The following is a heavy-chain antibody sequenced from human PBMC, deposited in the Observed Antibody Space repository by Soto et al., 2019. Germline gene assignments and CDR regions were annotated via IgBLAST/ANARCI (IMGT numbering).Heavy chain of an antibody. Sequence: QVQLVESGGGVVQPGRSLRLSCAASGFTFSSYGMHWVRQAPGKGLEWVAVIWYDGSNKYYADYVKGRFTISRDNSKNTLSLQMNSLRAEETAVYYCAREGGYDFWSAYDFDYWGQGTLVTVSS. CDR3: AREGGYDFWSAYDFDY. J-gene: IGHJ4*02. V-gene: IGHV3-33*01. D-gene: IGHD3-3*01. CDR2: IWYDGSNK. CDR1: GFTFSSYG.